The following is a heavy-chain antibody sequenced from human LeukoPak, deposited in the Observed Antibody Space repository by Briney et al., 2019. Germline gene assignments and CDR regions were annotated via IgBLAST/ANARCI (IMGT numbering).Heavy chain of an antibody. CDR2: ISGSGGST. D-gene: IGHD5-18*01. V-gene: IGHV3-23*01. J-gene: IGHJ4*02. CDR1: GFTFSSYA. Sequence: QPGGSLRLSCAASGFTFSSYAMSWVRQAPGKGLEWVSAISGSGGSTYYADSVKGRFTISRDNSKNTLYLQMNSLRAEDTAVYYCALLKAAVDTAMEGSLDYWGQGTLVTVSS. CDR3: ALLKAAVDTAMEGSLDY.